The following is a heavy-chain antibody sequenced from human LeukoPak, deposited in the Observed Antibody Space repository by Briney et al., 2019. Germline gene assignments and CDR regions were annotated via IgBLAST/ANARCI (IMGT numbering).Heavy chain of an antibody. CDR1: GFTFSSYA. D-gene: IGHD4-17*01. CDR2: ISYDGSNK. J-gene: IGHJ5*02. Sequence: PGGSLRLSCAASGFTFSSYAMHWVRQAPGKGLEWVAVISYDGSNKYYADSVKGRFTISRDNSKNTLYLQMNSLRAEDTAVYYCARDYGDYAMGLNWFDPWGQGTLVTVSS. V-gene: IGHV3-30-3*01. CDR3: ARDYGDYAMGLNWFDP.